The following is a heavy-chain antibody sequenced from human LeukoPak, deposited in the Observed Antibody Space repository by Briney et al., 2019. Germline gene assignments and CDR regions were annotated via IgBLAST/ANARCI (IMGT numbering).Heavy chain of an antibody. D-gene: IGHD6-13*01. CDR3: AKDLGASSWPSSGY. CDR2: ISGSGGST. CDR1: RFTFSSYA. V-gene: IGHV3-23*01. Sequence: GGSLRLSCAASRFTFSSYAMSWVRQAPGKGLEWVSAISGSGGSTYYADSVKGRFTISSDNSKNTLYLQMNSLRAEDTAVYYCAKDLGASSWPSSGYWGKGTLVTVSS. J-gene: IGHJ4*02.